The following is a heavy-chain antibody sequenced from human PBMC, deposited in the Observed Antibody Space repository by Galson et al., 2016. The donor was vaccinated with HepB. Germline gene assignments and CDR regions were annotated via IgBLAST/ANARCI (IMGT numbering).Heavy chain of an antibody. CDR2: ISVYNGNT. CDR1: GYTFTSYG. Sequence: SVKVSCKASGYTFTSYGISWVRQAPGQGLEWMGWISVYNGNTNYAQKLQGRVTMTTDTYTSTAYMELRSLRSADTAVYYCARLLMVRGVMTPDSFDIWGQGTMVTVSS. CDR3: ARLLMVRGVMTPDSFDI. V-gene: IGHV1-18*01. J-gene: IGHJ3*02. D-gene: IGHD3-10*01.